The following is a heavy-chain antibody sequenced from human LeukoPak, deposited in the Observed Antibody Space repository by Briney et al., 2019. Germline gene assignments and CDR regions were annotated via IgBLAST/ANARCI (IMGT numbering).Heavy chain of an antibody. J-gene: IGHJ3*01. Sequence: SSETLSLTCAVYGGSFNGYYWSWIRQTPGKGLEWIGEINRSGTTNYNPSLGSRVSMSVDTSKSQVSLRLTSVTAADTAIFYCARGRFGNPLQLQPRRPFDLWGQGTAVIVSS. CDR3: ARGRFGNPLQLQPRRPFDL. CDR1: GGSFNGYY. CDR2: INRSGTT. V-gene: IGHV4-34*01. D-gene: IGHD1-1*01.